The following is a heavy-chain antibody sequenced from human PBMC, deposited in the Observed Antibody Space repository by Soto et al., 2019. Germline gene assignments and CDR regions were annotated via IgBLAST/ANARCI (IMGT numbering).Heavy chain of an antibody. D-gene: IGHD1-7*01. J-gene: IGHJ5*02. CDR3: ARDRSGRNFFDP. CDR2: INTGNGNT. Sequence: ASVKVSCKASGYIFSNYAIHWLRQAPGQGLEWMGWINTGNGNTKFSQKFQGRVTTTRDTSASTVYMELTSLRSEDTAVYYCARDRSGRNFFDPWGQGTVVTVFS. V-gene: IGHV1-3*04. CDR1: GYIFSNYA.